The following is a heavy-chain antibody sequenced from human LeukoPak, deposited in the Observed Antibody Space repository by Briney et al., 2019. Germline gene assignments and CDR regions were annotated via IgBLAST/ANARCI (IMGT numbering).Heavy chain of an antibody. D-gene: IGHD1-26*01. V-gene: IGHV7-4-1*02. Sequence: APVKVSCKASGYTFANYALNWVRQAPGQGLEWMGWINTNTGNPTHALDFTGRFAFSLDSSVSTAYLHISNLKAEDTAVYYCARPSVGANDAFDVWGQGTMVTVSS. CDR3: ARPSVGANDAFDV. J-gene: IGHJ3*01. CDR1: GYTFANYA. CDR2: INTNTGNP.